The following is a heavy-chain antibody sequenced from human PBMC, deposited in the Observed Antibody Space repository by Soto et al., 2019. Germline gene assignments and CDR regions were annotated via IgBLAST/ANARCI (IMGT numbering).Heavy chain of an antibody. CDR2: ISGSGGST. D-gene: IGHD3-3*01. V-gene: IGHV3-23*01. Sequence: GGSLRLSCAPSGFTLPGYSMNWVRQAPGKGLEWVSAISGSGGSTYYADSVKGRFTISRDNSKNTLYLQMNSLRAEDTAVYYCAKPRITIFGVVMYYFDYWGQGTLVTVSS. CDR3: AKPRITIFGVVMYYFDY. CDR1: GFTLPGYS. J-gene: IGHJ4*02.